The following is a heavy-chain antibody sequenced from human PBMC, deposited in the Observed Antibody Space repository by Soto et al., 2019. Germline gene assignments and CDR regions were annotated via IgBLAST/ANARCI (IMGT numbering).Heavy chain of an antibody. CDR3: ARHLRKPDYDFWSGLGGYYYGMDV. CDR1: GYSFTSYW. J-gene: IGHJ6*02. CDR2: IYPGDSDT. D-gene: IGHD3-3*01. V-gene: IGHV5-51*01. Sequence: GESLKISCKGSGYSFTSYWIGWVRQMPGKGLEWMGIIYPGDSDTRYSPSFQGQVTISADKSISTAYLQWSSLKASDTAMYYCARHLRKPDYDFWSGLGGYYYGMDVWGQGTTVTVSS.